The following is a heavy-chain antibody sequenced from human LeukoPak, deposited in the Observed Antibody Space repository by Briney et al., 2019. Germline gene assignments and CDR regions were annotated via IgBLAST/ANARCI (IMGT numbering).Heavy chain of an antibody. Sequence: SETLSLTCNVSGGSMSEYYWSWIRQSPGKGLEWIGHFYSAGTTKYNPSFKSRVTISGDTSKNQVSLSLTSATAADSAVYYCAKEIVLMMSGHPSPYFMDVWGRGTTVAVSS. J-gene: IGHJ6*03. CDR1: GGSMSEYY. V-gene: IGHV4-59*01. D-gene: IGHD2-8*01. CDR3: AKEIVLMMSGHPSPYFMDV. CDR2: FYSAGTT.